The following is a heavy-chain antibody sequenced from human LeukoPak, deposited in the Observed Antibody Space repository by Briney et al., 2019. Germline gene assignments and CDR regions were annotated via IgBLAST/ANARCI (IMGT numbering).Heavy chain of an antibody. CDR2: INPDSGDT. CDR1: GYTFTDRY. Sequence: GASVKVSCKASGYTFTDRYVHWVRQAPRQGLEWMGWINPDSGDTYYAQKFQGRITMTRDTSITTVYMELTRLRSDDTAVYYCARENIIGGIIDGEDYWGQGTLVTVSS. D-gene: IGHD3-16*01. V-gene: IGHV1-2*02. J-gene: IGHJ4*02. CDR3: ARENIIGGIIDGEDY.